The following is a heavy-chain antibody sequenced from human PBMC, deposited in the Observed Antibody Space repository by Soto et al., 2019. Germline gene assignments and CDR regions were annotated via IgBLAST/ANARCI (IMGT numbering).Heavy chain of an antibody. J-gene: IGHJ6*02. CDR2: ISYNGNFE. CDR1: GLTFSSYA. CDR3: ARDLGVVPAAMDV. Sequence: QPGGSLRLSCAVSGLTFSSYAMHWVRQAPGKGLEWVATISYNGNFEDYADSVKGRFTISRDNPKNTLYLQMNSLRAEDTAVYYCARDLGVVPAAMDVWGQGTTVTVSS. V-gene: IGHV3-30-3*01. D-gene: IGHD2-2*01.